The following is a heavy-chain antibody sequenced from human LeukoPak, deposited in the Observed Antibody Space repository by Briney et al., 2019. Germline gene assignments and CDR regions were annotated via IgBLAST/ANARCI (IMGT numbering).Heavy chain of an antibody. Sequence: ASVKVSCKASGYTFTIHWVRQAPGQGLEWMGIINPSGGSTSYAQKFQGRVTMTRDTSTSTVYMELSSLRSEDTAVYCCARSSGRSPNREYMDVWGKGTTVTVSS. CDR3: ARSSGRSPNREYMDV. CDR2: INPSGGST. CDR1: GYTFT. V-gene: IGHV1-46*01. D-gene: IGHD1-14*01. J-gene: IGHJ6*03.